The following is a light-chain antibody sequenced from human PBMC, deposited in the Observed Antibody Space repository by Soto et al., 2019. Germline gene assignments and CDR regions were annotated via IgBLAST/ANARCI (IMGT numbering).Light chain of an antibody. CDR2: GAS. CDR3: HQYDSWT. CDR1: QSFNSIY. V-gene: IGKV3-20*01. J-gene: IGKJ1*01. Sequence: LSPGERATLSCRASQSFNSIYLAWYQQKPGQAPRLLIYGASSRATGIPDRFSGSGSGTDFTLTISRLEPEDFAVYYCHQYDSWTFGQGTKVDIK.